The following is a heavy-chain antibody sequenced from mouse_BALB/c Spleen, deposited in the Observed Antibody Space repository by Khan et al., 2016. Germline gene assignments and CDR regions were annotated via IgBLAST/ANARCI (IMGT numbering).Heavy chain of an antibody. CDR3: ARRGYTGTSFDY. V-gene: IGHV1S136*01. D-gene: IGHD3-1*01. Sequence: VQLQQSGPELVKPGASVKMSCRSPGYTFTSYVMHWVKQKPGQGLEWIGYIDPYNDGTKYNEKFKGKATLTSDKSSSTAYMEPSRLTSEDSAVYDGARRGYTGTSFDYWGQGTTLTVSS. CDR1: GYTFTSYV. J-gene: IGHJ2*01. CDR2: IDPYNDGT.